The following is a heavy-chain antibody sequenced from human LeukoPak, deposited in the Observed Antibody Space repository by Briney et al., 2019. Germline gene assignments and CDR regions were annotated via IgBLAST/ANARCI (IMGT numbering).Heavy chain of an antibody. CDR2: LTGSSTTI. CDR3: ARMTSGFDM. J-gene: IGHJ3*02. CDR1: GFTFSTYS. V-gene: IGHV3-48*02. Sequence: GGSLRLSCAASGFTFSTYSMNWVRQAPGKGLEWVSYLTGSSTTIEYADSVEGRFTISRDNAKNSLYLQMNSLRDEDTAVYYCARMTSGFDMWGQGTMVSVSS.